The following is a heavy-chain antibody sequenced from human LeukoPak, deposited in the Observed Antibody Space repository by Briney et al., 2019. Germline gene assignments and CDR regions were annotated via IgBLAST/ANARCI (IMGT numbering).Heavy chain of an antibody. D-gene: IGHD4-17*01. CDR1: GXSFSGYY. V-gene: IGHV4-34*01. CDR3: AYSDGIHYGMDV. CDR2: INHSGST. Sequence: LSLTXAVYGXSFSGYYWSWIRQPPGKGLEWIGEINHSGSTNYNPSLKSRVTISVDTSKNQFSLKLSSVTAADTAVYYCAYSDGIHYGMDVWGQGTTVTVSS. J-gene: IGHJ6*02.